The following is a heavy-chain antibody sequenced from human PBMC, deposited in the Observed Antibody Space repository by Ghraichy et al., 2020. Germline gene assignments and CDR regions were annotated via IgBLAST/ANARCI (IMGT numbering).Heavy chain of an antibody. CDR3: ATEKSQYQLLALDY. CDR2: FDPEDGET. Sequence: ASVKVSCKVSGYTLTELSMHWVRQAPGKGLEWMGGFDPEDGETIYAQKFQGRVTMTEDTSTDTAYMELSSLRSEDTAVYYCATEKSQYQLLALDYWGQGTLVTVSS. CDR1: GYTLTELS. D-gene: IGHD2-2*01. J-gene: IGHJ4*02. V-gene: IGHV1-24*01.